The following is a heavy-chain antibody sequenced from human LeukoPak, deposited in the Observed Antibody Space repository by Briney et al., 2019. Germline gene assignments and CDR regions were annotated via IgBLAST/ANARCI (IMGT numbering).Heavy chain of an antibody. J-gene: IGHJ4*02. D-gene: IGHD3-22*01. CDR1: GFIFSYYW. Sequence: PGGSLRLSCAASGFIFSYYWMGWVRQAPGKGLEWVANIKQDGSEKYYVDSVKGRFTISRDNAKNSLYLQMNSMRAEDTAVYYCARDEHQYYHASSGRFDYWGLGILVTVSS. V-gene: IGHV3-7*04. CDR2: IKQDGSEK. CDR3: ARDEHQYYHASSGRFDY.